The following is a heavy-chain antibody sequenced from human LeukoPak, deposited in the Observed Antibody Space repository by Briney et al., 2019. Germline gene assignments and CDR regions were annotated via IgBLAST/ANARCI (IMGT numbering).Heavy chain of an antibody. CDR1: GFTFSSYG. V-gene: IGHV3-30*18. Sequence: GGSLRLSCAASGFTFSSYGMHWVRQAPGKGLEWVAVISYDGSNKYYADSVKGRFTISRDNSKNTLYLQMNSLRAEDTAVYYCAKGRRSYYFDYWGQGTLVTVSS. J-gene: IGHJ4*02. D-gene: IGHD6-13*01. CDR3: AKGRRSYYFDY. CDR2: ISYDGSNK.